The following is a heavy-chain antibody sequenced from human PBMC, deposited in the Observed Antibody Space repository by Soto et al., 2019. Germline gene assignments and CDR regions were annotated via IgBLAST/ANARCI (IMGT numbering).Heavy chain of an antibody. J-gene: IGHJ4*02. V-gene: IGHV3-9*02. D-gene: IGHD3-22*01. CDR1: GFTSDDYA. CDR3: AKAAYYYDSSGYYYYFDY. CDR2: ISWNSGSI. Sequence: PGGSLRLSCAASGFTSDDYAMHWVRQAPGKGLEWVSGISWNSGSIGYADSVKGRFTISRDNAKNSLYLQMNSLRAEDTALYYCAKAAYYYDSSGYYYYFDYWGQGTLVTVSS.